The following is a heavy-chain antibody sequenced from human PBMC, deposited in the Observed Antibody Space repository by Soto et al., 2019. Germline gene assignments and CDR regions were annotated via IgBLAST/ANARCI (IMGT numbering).Heavy chain of an antibody. D-gene: IGHD2-21*01. J-gene: IGHJ4*02. CDR1: GLTFSNYW. Sequence: GGSLRLSCVASGLTFSNYWMTWVRQTPGKGLEWVANIDQDESRKNYVDSVKGRFIISRDNSRNSVYLQMNSLTADDTDIYYCATDILIRDYWGQGTRVTVSS. V-gene: IGHV3-7*03. CDR2: IDQDESRK. CDR3: ATDILIRDY.